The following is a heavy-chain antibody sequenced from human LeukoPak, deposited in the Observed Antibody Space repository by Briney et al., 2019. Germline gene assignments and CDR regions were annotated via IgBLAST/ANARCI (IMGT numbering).Heavy chain of an antibody. CDR2: INPNSGGT. CDR1: GYTFTGYY. CDR3: ARDLVDTAMVTMLGY. Sequence: GASVKVSCKASGYTFTGYYMHWVRQAPGQGLEWMGWINPNSGGTNYAQKFQGRVTMTRDTSISTAYMELSRLRSDDTAVYYCARDLVDTAMVTMLGYWGQGTLVTVSS. D-gene: IGHD5-18*01. J-gene: IGHJ4*02. V-gene: IGHV1-2*02.